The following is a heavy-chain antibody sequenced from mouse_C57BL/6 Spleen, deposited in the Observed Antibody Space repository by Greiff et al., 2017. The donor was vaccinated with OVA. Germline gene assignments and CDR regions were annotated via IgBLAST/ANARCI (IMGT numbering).Heavy chain of an antibody. Sequence: VQLQQSGPELVKPGASVKISCKASGYTFTDYYMNWVKQSHGKSLEWIGDINPNNGGTSYNQKFKGKATLTVDKSSSTAYMELRSLTSEDSAVYYCARRGGYPEGGYFDVWGTGTTVTVSS. CDR2: INPNNGGT. J-gene: IGHJ1*03. CDR1: GYTFTDYY. CDR3: ARRGGYPEGGYFDV. V-gene: IGHV1-26*01. D-gene: IGHD5-1-1*01.